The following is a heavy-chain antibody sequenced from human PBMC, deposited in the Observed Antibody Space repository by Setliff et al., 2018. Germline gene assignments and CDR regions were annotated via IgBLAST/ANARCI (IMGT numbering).Heavy chain of an antibody. CDR2: VFSGDSDT. CDR3: ARLGAPASHDAFDI. CDR1: GYRFTTYW. D-gene: IGHD6-25*01. Sequence: PGESLKISCKGSGYRFTTYWIGWVRQMPGKGLEWMGIVFSGDSDTRYSPSFQGQVTMSADKSINTAYLQWSSLKASDTAMNYCARLGAPASHDAFDIWGQGTMVTVSS. J-gene: IGHJ3*02. V-gene: IGHV5-51*01.